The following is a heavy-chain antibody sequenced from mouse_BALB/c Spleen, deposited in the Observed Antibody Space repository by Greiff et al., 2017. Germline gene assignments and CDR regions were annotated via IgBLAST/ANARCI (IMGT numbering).Heavy chain of an antibody. J-gene: IGHJ3*01. CDR2: ISNGGGST. CDR1: GFTFSSYT. Sequence: EVKVVESGGGLVQPGGSLKLSCAASGFTFSSYTMSWVRQTPEKRLEWVAYISNGGGSTYYPDTVKGRFTISRDNAKNTLYLQMSSLKSEDTAMYYCARHGFAYWGQGTLVTVSA. CDR3: ARHGFAY. V-gene: IGHV5-12-2*01.